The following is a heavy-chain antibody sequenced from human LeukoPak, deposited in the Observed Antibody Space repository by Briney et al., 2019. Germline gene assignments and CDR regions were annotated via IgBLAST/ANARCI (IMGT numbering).Heavy chain of an antibody. CDR2: MNPNSGNT. Sequence: GASVKVSCKASGYTFTSYDINWVRQATGQGLEWMGWMNPNSGNTGYAQKFQGRVTMTRNTSISTAYIELSSLRSEDTAVYYCATQKEMATITKDYWGQGTLVTVSS. V-gene: IGHV1-8*01. J-gene: IGHJ4*02. CDR3: ATQKEMATITKDY. D-gene: IGHD5-24*01. CDR1: GYTFTSYD.